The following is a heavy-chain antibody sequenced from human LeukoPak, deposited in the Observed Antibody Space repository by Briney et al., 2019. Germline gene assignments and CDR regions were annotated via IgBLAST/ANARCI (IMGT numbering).Heavy chain of an antibody. Sequence: GGSLRLSCAASGFTFSNYGMHWVRQAPGKGLEWLAYIRYDGSQKYYGDSVKGRFTISRDNSKKTVYLQINSLRDEDTAVYYCARDLLSLRHQYFASWGEGTLVTVSS. CDR3: ARDLLSLRHQYFAS. D-gene: IGHD3-16*01. J-gene: IGHJ4*02. V-gene: IGHV3-30*02. CDR2: IRYDGSQK. CDR1: GFTFSNYG.